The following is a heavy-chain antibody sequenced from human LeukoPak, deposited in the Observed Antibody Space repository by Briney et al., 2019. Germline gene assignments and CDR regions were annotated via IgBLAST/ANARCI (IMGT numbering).Heavy chain of an antibody. D-gene: IGHD3-9*01. CDR1: GFTFSSYG. CDR2: IKQDGSEK. J-gene: IGHJ4*02. Sequence: GGSLRLSCVASGFTFSSYGMHWVRQAPGKGLEWVANIKQDGSEKYYVGSVKGRFTISRDNGKNSLYLQMNSLRDEDTAVYYCARVEDYDILTGFDYWGQGTLVTVSS. CDR3: ARVEDYDILTGFDY. V-gene: IGHV3-7*01.